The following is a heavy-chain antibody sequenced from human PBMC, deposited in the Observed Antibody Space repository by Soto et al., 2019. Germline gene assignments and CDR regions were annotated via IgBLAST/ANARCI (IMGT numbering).Heavy chain of an antibody. J-gene: IGHJ6*04. D-gene: IGHD3-22*01. CDR3: AAALPGYYYDSSGDFDYYGIDV. CDR2: IVVGSGNT. Sequence: SVKVSCKASGFTFTSSAVQWVRQARGQRLEWIGWIVVGSGNTNYAQKFQERVTITRDMSTSTAYMELSSLRSEDTAVYYCAAALPGYYYDSSGDFDYYGIDVWGEGPTVTVSS. CDR1: GFTFTSSA. V-gene: IGHV1-58*01.